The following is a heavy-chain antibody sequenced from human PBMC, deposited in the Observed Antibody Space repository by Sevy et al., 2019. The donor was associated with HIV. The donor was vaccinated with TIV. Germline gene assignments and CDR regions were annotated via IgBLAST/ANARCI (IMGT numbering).Heavy chain of an antibody. CDR3: ARLFDDSSGPPSDY. CDR2: IYYIGST. J-gene: IGHJ4*02. V-gene: IGHV4-39*01. CDR1: GDSISSSNFY. D-gene: IGHD3-22*01. Sequence: SETLSLTCTVSGDSISSSNFYWGWIRQPPGKGLEWIGSIYYIGSTYDNPSLKSRVTISVDTSKDQFSQKLRSVTAADTAVYYCARLFDDSSGPPSDYWGQGTLVTVSS.